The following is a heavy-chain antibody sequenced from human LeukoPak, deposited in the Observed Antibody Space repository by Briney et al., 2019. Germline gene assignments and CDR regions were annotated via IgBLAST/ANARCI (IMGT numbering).Heavy chain of an antibody. CDR2: ISYNVSHN. Sequence: GGSLRLSCAASGFTVSSNYMSWVRQAPGKGLEWVAFISYNVSHNDYADSVKGRFTISRDNSKNILYLQMNSLRPEDAAVYFCARGWGGSSWPFDSWGQGTLVTVSS. CDR3: ARGWGGSSWPFDS. V-gene: IGHV3-30*03. D-gene: IGHD6-13*01. J-gene: IGHJ4*02. CDR1: GFTVSSNY.